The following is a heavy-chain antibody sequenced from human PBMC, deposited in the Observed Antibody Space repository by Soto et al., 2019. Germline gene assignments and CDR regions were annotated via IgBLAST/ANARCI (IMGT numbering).Heavy chain of an antibody. V-gene: IGHV4-31*03. J-gene: IGHJ4*02. Sequence: QVQLQESGPGLVKPSQTLSLTCTVTGGSINSGGYCWSWIRQHPGKGLDWSGCISYGGSTSYNPSLKSRLTISVDTSKNQFSLKLTSVTAADTAVYYCSRGILVWGQGALITVSS. CDR2: ISYGGST. CDR3: SRGILV. CDR1: GGSINSGGYC. D-gene: IGHD5-18*01.